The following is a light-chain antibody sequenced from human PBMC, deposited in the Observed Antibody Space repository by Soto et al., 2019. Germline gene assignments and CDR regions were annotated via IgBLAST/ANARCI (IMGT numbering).Light chain of an antibody. CDR2: GVS. CDR3: QHDNCWPLS. Sequence: EIVMTQSPATLSVSPGERATLSCRASQTVRSNLAWYQQQPGQAPRLLIYGVSTRDTGVPARFSGSGSGTDFTLTISSLQSEDFAVYYCQHDNCWPLSFGGGTTVESK. V-gene: IGKV3-15*01. CDR1: QTVRSN. J-gene: IGKJ4*01.